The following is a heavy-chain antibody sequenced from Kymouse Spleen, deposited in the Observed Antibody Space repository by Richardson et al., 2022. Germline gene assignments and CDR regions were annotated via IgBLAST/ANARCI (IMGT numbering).Heavy chain of an antibody. D-gene: IGHD4-23*01. J-gene: IGHJ6*02. CDR3: ARDYGGNYYGMDV. CDR1: GGSFSGYY. Sequence: QVQLQQWGAGLLKPSETLSLTCAVYGGSFSGYYWSWIRQPPGKGLEWIGEINHSGSTNYNPSLKSRVTISVDTSKNQFSLKLSSVTAADTAVYYCARDYGGNYYGMDVWGQGTTVTVSS. CDR2: INHSGST. V-gene: IGHV4-34*01.